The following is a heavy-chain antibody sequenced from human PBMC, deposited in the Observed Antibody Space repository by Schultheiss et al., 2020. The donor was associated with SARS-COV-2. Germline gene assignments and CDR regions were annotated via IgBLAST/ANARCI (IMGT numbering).Heavy chain of an antibody. J-gene: IGHJ4*02. D-gene: IGHD4-17*01. CDR1: GFTFSSYS. CDR2: ISSSSSYI. CDR3: AREDYGDYVLDY. Sequence: GESLKISCAASGFTFSSYSMNWVRQAPGKGLEWVSSISSSSSYIYYADSVKGRFTISRDNAKNSLYLQMNSLRAEDTAVYYCAREDYGDYVLDYWGQGTLVTVSS. V-gene: IGHV3-21*01.